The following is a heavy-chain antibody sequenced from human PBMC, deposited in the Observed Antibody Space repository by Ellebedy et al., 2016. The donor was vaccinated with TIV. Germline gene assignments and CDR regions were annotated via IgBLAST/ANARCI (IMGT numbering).Heavy chain of an antibody. CDR1: GDSITSSNW. D-gene: IGHD6-19*01. CDR3: AKDSGWHWDS. Sequence: SETLSLTXAVSGDSITSSNWWNWLRQPPGKGLEWIGDIRQSGTTQYNPTLRSRVTLFLDKSNNQFSLRLISVSAADTAVYYCAKDSGWHWDSWGQGVLVTVSS. J-gene: IGHJ4*02. CDR2: IRQSGTT. V-gene: IGHV4-4*02.